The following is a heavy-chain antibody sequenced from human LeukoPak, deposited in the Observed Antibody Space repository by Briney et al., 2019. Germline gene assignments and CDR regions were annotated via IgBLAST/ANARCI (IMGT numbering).Heavy chain of an antibody. CDR2: INAGNGNT. CDR3: ARAPLGYCSSTSCYAVNWFDP. J-gene: IGHJ5*02. V-gene: IGHV1-3*01. D-gene: IGHD2-2*01. CDR1: RYTFTSYA. Sequence: VASVTVSCTASRYTFTSYAMHWVRQAPGQRLEWMGWINAGNGNTKYSQKFQGRVTITRDTSASTAYMELSSLRSEDTAVYYCARAPLGYCSSTSCYAVNWFDPWGQGTLVTVSS.